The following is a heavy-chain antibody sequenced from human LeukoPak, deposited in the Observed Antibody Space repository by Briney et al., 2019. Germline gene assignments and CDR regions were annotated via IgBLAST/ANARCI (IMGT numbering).Heavy chain of an antibody. CDR3: ARVGLAAAGVDY. CDR2: ISSSSSYI. CDR1: GFTFSSYS. V-gene: IGHV3-21*01. J-gene: IGHJ4*02. D-gene: IGHD6-13*01. Sequence: PGGSLRLSCAASGFTFSSYSMNWVRQAPGKGLEWVSSISSSSSYIYYADSVKGRFTISRDNAKNSLYLQMNSLRAEDMAVYYCARVGLAAAGVDYWGQGTLVTVSS.